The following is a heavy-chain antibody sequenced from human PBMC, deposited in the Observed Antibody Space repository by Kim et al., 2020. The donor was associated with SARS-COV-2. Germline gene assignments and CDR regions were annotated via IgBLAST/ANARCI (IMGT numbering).Heavy chain of an antibody. D-gene: IGHD2-21*01. CDR3: AKDLATRQVRWFDP. J-gene: IGHJ5*02. V-gene: IGHV3-23*01. Sequence: GGSLRLSCAASGFTFNSYAMSWVRQAPGKGLEWVSTISAGGGGAYYADSVKGRFTIFRDTSKNTLYLQMKSLRAEDTAVYYCAKDLATRQVRWFDPWGQG. CDR1: GFTFNSYA. CDR2: ISAGGGGA.